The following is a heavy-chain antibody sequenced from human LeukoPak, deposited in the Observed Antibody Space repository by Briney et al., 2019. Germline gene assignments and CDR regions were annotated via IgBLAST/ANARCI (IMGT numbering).Heavy chain of an antibody. CDR3: AREVSPYLDY. CDR2: IYYSGST. CDR1: GGSISSYY. Sequence: SETLSLTCTVSGGSISSYYWSWLRPPPGKGLEWIGYIYYSGSTNYNPSLKSRVTISVDTSKNQFSLKLSSVTAADTAVYYCAREVSPYLDYWGQGTLVTVSS. V-gene: IGHV4-59*12. J-gene: IGHJ4*02. D-gene: IGHD6-6*01.